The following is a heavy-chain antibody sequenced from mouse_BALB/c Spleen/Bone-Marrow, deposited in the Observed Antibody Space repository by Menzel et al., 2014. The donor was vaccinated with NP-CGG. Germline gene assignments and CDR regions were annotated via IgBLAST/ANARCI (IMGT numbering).Heavy chain of an antibody. V-gene: IGHV5-17*02. CDR1: GFTFSSFG. CDR3: ARKGAMITHYYAMDY. CDR2: ISNGSSPI. Sequence: EVHLVESGGDLVQPGGSRKLSCAASGFTFSSFGMHWVRQAPEKGLEWVAYISNGSSPIYYADTVKGRFTISRDNPKNTLFLQMTSLRSEDTAMYYCARKGAMITHYYAMDYWGQGTSVTVSS. J-gene: IGHJ4*01. D-gene: IGHD2-4*01.